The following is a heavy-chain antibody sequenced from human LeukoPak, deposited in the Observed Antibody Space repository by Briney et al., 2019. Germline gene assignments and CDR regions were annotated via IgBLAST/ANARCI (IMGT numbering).Heavy chain of an antibody. CDR1: GGSISSGGYY. Sequence: PSETLSLTCTVSGGSISSGGYYWSWIRQPPGKGLEWIGYIYHSGSTYYNPSLKSRVTISVDRSKNQFSLKLSSVTAADTAVYYCARTSNGLYYFDYWGQGTLVTVSS. J-gene: IGHJ4*02. D-gene: IGHD4-11*01. CDR3: ARTSNGLYYFDY. CDR2: IYHSGST. V-gene: IGHV4-30-2*01.